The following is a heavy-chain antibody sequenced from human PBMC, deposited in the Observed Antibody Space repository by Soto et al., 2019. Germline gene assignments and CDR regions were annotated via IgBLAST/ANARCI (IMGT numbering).Heavy chain of an antibody. CDR1: GGSISSYY. CDR2: IYYSGST. D-gene: IGHD5-12*01. J-gene: IGHJ3*02. V-gene: IGHV4-59*08. Sequence: QVQLQESGPGLVKPSETLSLTCTVSGGSISSYYWSWIRQPPGKGLEWIGYIYYSGSTNYNPSPRRRVTIAVDTSKNQFSLELSSVIAADTAVYCCARYSGYVIYGFDIWGQGTMVTVSS. CDR3: ARYSGYVIYGFDI.